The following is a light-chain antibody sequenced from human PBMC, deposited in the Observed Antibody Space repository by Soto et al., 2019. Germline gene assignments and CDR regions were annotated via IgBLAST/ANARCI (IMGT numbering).Light chain of an antibody. CDR3: SSYTDTTTLGVV. Sequence: QSALTQPASVSVSPGQSITISCTGTSGDIGSYNRVSWYQQHPGKAPRILISEVTKRPSGVSDRFSGSKSGNTASLTISGLQADDEADYHCSSYTDTTTLGVVFGGGTKLTVL. CDR1: SGDIGSYNR. CDR2: EVT. J-gene: IGLJ3*02. V-gene: IGLV2-14*01.